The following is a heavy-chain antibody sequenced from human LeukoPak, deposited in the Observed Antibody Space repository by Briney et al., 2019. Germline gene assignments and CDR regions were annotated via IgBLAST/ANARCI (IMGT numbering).Heavy chain of an antibody. CDR1: GLSLNTAGVG. D-gene: IGHD3-10*01. CDR3: AKAGYGSGSYLRYYYYGMDV. J-gene: IGHJ6*02. CDR2: IYWDDDK. V-gene: IGHV2-5*02. Sequence: SGPTLVKPAQTLTLTCTLSGLSLNTAGVGVGWTRQPPGKAPEWLALIYWDDDKRYNPSLKTRLTITKDTSKNQVVLTVTNMDPVDTATYYCAKAGYGSGSYLRYYYYGMDVWGQGTTVTVSS.